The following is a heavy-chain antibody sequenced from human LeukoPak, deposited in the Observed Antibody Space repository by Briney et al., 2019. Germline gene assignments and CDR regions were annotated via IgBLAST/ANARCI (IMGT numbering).Heavy chain of an antibody. J-gene: IGHJ4*02. CDR3: ARYAWSLGPAPGTPLFDY. CDR2: ISSDGSNK. V-gene: IGHV3-30-3*01. Sequence: PGGSLRLSCAASGFIFSSYNMHWVRQAPGKGLDWVALISSDGSNKYYADSVKGRFTLSRDNSKNTLFLQMNSLRAEDTAVYYCARYAWSLGPAPGTPLFDYWGQGTLVTVSS. D-gene: IGHD6-13*01. CDR1: GFIFSSYN.